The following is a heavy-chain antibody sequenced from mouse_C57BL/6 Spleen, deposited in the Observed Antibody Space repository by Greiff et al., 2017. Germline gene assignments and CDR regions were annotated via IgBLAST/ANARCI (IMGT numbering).Heavy chain of an antibody. V-gene: IGHV1-47*01. CDR1: GYTFTTYP. J-gene: IGHJ1*03. CDR2: FHPYNDDT. Sequence: FQLQQSGAELVKPGASVKMSCKASGYTFTTYPIEWMKQNHGKSLEWIGNFHPYNDDTKYNEKFKGKATLTVEKSSSTVYLELSRLTSDDSAVYYCATHYYGSDWYFDVWGTGTTVTVSS. CDR3: ATHYYGSDWYFDV. D-gene: IGHD1-1*01.